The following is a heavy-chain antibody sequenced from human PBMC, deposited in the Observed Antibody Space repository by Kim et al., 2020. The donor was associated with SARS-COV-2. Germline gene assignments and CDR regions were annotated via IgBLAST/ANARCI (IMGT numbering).Heavy chain of an antibody. CDR3: ARQVPSDYGDYGFDY. J-gene: IGHJ4*02. V-gene: IGHV5-51*01. D-gene: IGHD4-17*01. Sequence: SPSFEGQVTFSSDNSINTAYLQLSGLKASDTAIYYCARQVPSDYGDYGFDYWGQGTLVTVSS.